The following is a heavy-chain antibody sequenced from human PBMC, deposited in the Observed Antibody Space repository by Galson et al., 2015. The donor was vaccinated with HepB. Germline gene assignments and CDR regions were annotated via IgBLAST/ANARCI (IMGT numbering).Heavy chain of an antibody. CDR1: GFTFSSYA. CDR2: ISGSGGST. Sequence: SLRLSCAASGFTFSSYAMSWVRQAPGKGLEWVSAISGSGGSTYYADSVKGRFTISRDNSKNTLYLQMNSLRAEDTAVYYCAKDGGAAEQQLIHFDYWGQGTLVTVSS. V-gene: IGHV3-23*01. CDR3: AKDGGAAEQQLIHFDY. D-gene: IGHD6-13*01. J-gene: IGHJ4*02.